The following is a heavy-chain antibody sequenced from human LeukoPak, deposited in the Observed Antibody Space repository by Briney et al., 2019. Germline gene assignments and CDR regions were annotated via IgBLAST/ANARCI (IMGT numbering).Heavy chain of an antibody. J-gene: IGHJ4*02. Sequence: PGGSLRLSCAASGFTFSSYGMHWVRQAPGKGLEWVAVISYDGSNKYYADSVKGRFTISRDNSKNTLYLQMNSLRAEDTAVYYCAKEPPETTVVTPPAYWGQGTLVTVSS. CDR3: AKEPPETTVVTPPAY. V-gene: IGHV3-30*18. CDR2: ISYDGSNK. CDR1: GFTFSSYG. D-gene: IGHD4-23*01.